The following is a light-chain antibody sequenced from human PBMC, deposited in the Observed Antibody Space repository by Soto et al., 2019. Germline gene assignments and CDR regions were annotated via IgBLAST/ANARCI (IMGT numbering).Light chain of an antibody. Sequence: CALTQQPSTAGTPGHRITITCSGSSSNIGSNYVYWYQQLPGTAPKLLIYRNNQRPSGVPDRFSGSKSGTSASLAISGLRSEDEAEYYCAAWDDSLSVVFGGGTKVTVL. V-gene: IGLV1-47*01. CDR1: SSNIGSNY. J-gene: IGLJ2*01. CDR3: AAWDDSLSVV. CDR2: RNN.